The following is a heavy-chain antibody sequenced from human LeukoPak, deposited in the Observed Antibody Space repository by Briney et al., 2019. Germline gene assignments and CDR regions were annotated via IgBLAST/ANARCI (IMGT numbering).Heavy chain of an antibody. V-gene: IGHV3-9*01. CDR3: AKDIRPILTGYIDY. J-gene: IGHJ4*02. CDR1: GFTFDEYA. Sequence: GGSLRLSCAASGFTFDEYAMQWVRQAPGKGLEWVSGISWNSGSKGYADFVKGRFTISRDNAKNSLYLQMNSLRAEDTALYYCAKDIRPILTGYIDYWGQGTLVTVSS. CDR2: ISWNSGSK. D-gene: IGHD3-9*01.